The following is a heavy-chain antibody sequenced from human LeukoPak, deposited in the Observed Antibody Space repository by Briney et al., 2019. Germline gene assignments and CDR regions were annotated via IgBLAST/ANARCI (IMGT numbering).Heavy chain of an antibody. Sequence: GGSLRLSCAASGFTFSSYSMNWVRQAPGKGLEWVSSISSGSSYIYYADSVKGRFTISRDNAKNSLYLQMNSLRAEDTAVYYCARGPPRTYYDFWSGYLRCDYWGQGTLVTVSS. D-gene: IGHD3-3*01. J-gene: IGHJ4*02. V-gene: IGHV3-21*01. CDR3: ARGPPRTYYDFWSGYLRCDY. CDR2: ISSGSSYI. CDR1: GFTFSSYS.